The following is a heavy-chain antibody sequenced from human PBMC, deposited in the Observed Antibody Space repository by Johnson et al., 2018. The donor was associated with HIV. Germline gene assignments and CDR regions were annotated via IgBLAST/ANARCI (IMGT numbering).Heavy chain of an antibody. V-gene: IGHV3-30*18. CDR2: ISYDGSNK. CDR1: ELTLRGCG. Sequence: QVQLVESGGGVVQPGRSLRLSCAASELTLRGCGMHWVRQAPDKGLEWVAVISYDGSNKYYADSVKGRFTISRDNSKNMTDLQMNSLRPEDTAVYYCAKEQGGFHIWGQGTMVIVSS. D-gene: IGHD2-15*01. CDR3: AKEQGGFHI. J-gene: IGHJ3*02.